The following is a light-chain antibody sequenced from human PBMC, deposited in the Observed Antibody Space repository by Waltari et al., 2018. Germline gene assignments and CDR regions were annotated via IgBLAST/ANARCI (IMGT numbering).Light chain of an antibody. CDR1: SSDVGGYNS. V-gene: IGLV2-14*01. CDR3: SSYTSSSTLLYV. J-gene: IGLJ1*01. Sequence: QSALTPPASVSGSPGQSITISCTGTSSDVGGYNSVSWSQQHPGKAPQLMIYEVSNRPSGVSNRFSGSKSGNTASLTISGLQAEDEADYYCSSYTSSSTLLYVFGTGTKVTVL. CDR2: EVS.